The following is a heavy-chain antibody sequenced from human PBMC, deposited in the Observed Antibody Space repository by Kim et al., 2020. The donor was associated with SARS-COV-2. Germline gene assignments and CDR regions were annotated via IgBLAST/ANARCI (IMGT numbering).Heavy chain of an antibody. CDR1: VYMSTRNY. Sequence: ASVKVSCKASVYMSTRNYIHWVRQAPGQGLEWMGIVYPNADITRYSQMFQGRVTMTRDTSTSTVYMELSSLTSEDTAVYYCASDRNPLDFWGQGTLVTVSS. CDR3: ASDRNPLDF. J-gene: IGHJ4*02. CDR2: VYPNADIT. V-gene: IGHV1-46*01.